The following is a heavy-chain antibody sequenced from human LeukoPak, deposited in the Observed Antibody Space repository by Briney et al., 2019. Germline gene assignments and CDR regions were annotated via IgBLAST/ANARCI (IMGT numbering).Heavy chain of an antibody. CDR3: ASLSITGTTPSLGDY. V-gene: IGHV1-2*06. D-gene: IGHD1-20*01. Sequence: ASVKVSCKASGYTFTGYYMHWVRQAPGQGLEWMGRINPNSGGTNYAQKFQGRVTMTRDTSISTAYMELSRLRSDDTAVYYCASLSITGTTPSLGDYWGQGTLVTVSS. CDR1: GYTFTGYY. CDR2: INPNSGGT. J-gene: IGHJ4*02.